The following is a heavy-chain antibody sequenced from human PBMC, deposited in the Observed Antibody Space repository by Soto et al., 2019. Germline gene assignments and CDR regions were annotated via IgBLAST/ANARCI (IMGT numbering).Heavy chain of an antibody. D-gene: IGHD3-22*01. CDR3: AGRNGYYSGIDY. V-gene: IGHV4-34*01. CDR1: GESLSGYY. J-gene: IGHJ4*02. CDR2: INHSGGT. Sequence: QVQLQQWGAGLSKPSETLSLTCAVYGESLSGYYWSWIRQTPGKGLEWIGEINHSGGTDYNPSLKSRVTISSDTSKNQLSLRVNSVTAADTAVYYCAGRNGYYSGIDYWGQGTLVTVSS.